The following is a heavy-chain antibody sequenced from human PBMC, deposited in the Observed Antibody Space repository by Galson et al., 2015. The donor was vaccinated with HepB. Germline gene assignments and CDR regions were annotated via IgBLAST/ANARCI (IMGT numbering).Heavy chain of an antibody. CDR1: GFIFSNYA. Sequence: SLRLSRAASGFIFSNYAMSWVRQAPGKGLEWVSAISGSGGSTYHADSVKGRFTISRDNSKNTLYLQMNSLRVEDTAVYYCATDPRIMLTFGEVAGEDYWGQGILVTVSS. J-gene: IGHJ4*02. CDR2: ISGSGGST. V-gene: IGHV3-23*01. D-gene: IGHD3-16*01. CDR3: ATDPRIMLTFGEVAGEDY.